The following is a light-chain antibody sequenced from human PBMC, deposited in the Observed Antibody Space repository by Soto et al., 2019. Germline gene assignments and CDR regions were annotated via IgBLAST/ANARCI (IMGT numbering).Light chain of an antibody. CDR1: SGHSSYA. CDR2: LDSDGIH. CDR3: QTWGTGDV. Sequence: QAVLTQSPSASASLGASVKLTCTLSSGHSSYAIAWHQQQPEKGPRYLMKLDSDGIHSKGDGIPDRFSGSSSGAERYLTISSLQSEDEADYYCQTWGTGDVFGTGTKVTVL. V-gene: IGLV4-69*01. J-gene: IGLJ1*01.